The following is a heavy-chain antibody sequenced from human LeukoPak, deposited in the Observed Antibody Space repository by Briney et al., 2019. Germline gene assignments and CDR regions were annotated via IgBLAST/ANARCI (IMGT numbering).Heavy chain of an antibody. J-gene: IGHJ6*04. CDR3: AELGITMIGGV. D-gene: IGHD3-10*02. CDR2: ISSSGSTI. Sequence: GGSLRLSCAASGFMFGRFAMSWVRQAPGKGLEWVSYISSSGSTIYYADSVKGRFTISRDNAKNSLYLQMNSLRAEDTAVYYCAELGITMIGGVWGKGTTVTISS. CDR1: GFMFGRFA. V-gene: IGHV3-48*03.